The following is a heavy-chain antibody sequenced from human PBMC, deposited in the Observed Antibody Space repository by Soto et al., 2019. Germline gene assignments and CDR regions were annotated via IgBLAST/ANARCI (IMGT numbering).Heavy chain of an antibody. CDR1: GYTLTELS. V-gene: IGHV1-24*01. D-gene: IGHD3-3*01. J-gene: IGHJ3*02. CDR3: ATDRFITIFGVVPRAFDI. Sequence: GASVKVCCKVSGYTLTELSMHWVRQAPGKGLEWMGGFDPEDGETIYAQKFQGRVTMTEDTSTDTAYMELSSLRSEDTAVYYCATDRFITIFGVVPRAFDIWGQGTMVTVSS. CDR2: FDPEDGET.